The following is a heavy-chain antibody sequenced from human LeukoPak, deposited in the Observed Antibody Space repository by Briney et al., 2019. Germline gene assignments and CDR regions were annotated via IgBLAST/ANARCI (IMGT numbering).Heavy chain of an antibody. CDR2: IKQDGSEK. J-gene: IGHJ6*02. D-gene: IGHD3-3*01. Sequence: GGSLRLSCAASGFTFSSYWMSWVRQAPGKGLEWVANIKQDGSEKYYVDSVKGRFTISRDNAKNSLYLQMNSLRSEDTAVYYCAREGFPPKISDFWSGLGPYYYGMDVWGQGTTVTVSS. CDR3: AREGFPPKISDFWSGLGPYYYGMDV. CDR1: GFTFSSYW. V-gene: IGHV3-7*03.